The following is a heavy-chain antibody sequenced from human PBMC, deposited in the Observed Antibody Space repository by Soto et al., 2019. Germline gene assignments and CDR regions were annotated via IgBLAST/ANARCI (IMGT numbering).Heavy chain of an antibody. D-gene: IGHD3-9*01. V-gene: IGHV1-58*02. CDR3: AAAYDISTNYYYYYGMDV. Sequence: ASVKVSCKASGFTFTSSAMQWVRQARGQRLEWIGWIVVGSGNTNYAQKFQERVTITRDMSTSTAYMELSSLRSEDTAVYYCAAAYDISTNYYYYYGMDVWGQGTTVTVSS. J-gene: IGHJ6*02. CDR1: GFTFTSSA. CDR2: IVVGSGNT.